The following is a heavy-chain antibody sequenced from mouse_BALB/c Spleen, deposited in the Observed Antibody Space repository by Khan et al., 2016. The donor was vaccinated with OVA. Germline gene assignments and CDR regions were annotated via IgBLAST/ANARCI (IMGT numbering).Heavy chain of an antibody. J-gene: IGHJ2*01. CDR1: GYTFTSYW. V-gene: IGHV1-7*01. Sequence: VQLQQSGAELAKPGASVKMSCKASGYTFTSYWMHWVKQRPGQGLEWIGYINPSAGYTDYNQKFKDKATLTEDKSSSTAYMQLNSLTSEDSAVYYCARDRIDYWGQGTTLTVSS. CDR3: ARDRIDY. CDR2: INPSAGYT.